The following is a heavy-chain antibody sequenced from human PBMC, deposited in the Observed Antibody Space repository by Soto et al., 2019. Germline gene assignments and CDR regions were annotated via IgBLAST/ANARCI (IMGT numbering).Heavy chain of an antibody. Sequence: SETLSLTCTVSGGSISSGGYYWSWIRQHPGKGLEWIGYIYYSGSTYYTPSLKSRVTISVDTSKNQFSLKLSSVTAADTAVYYCARVGSSFEHAFDIWGQGTMVTVSS. CDR1: GGSISSGGYY. D-gene: IGHD3-10*01. CDR2: IYYSGST. J-gene: IGHJ3*02. CDR3: ARVGSSFEHAFDI. V-gene: IGHV4-31*03.